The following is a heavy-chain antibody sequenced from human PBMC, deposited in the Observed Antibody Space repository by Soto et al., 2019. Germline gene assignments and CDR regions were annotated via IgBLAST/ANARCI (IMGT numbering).Heavy chain of an antibody. V-gene: IGHV3-30*18. Sequence: SCAASGFTFSSYGMHWVRQAPGKGLEWVAVISYDGSNKYYADSVKGRFTISRDNSKNTLYLQMNSLRAEDTAVYYCAKTQWVGAFDIWGQGTMVTVSS. CDR1: GFTFSSYG. CDR3: AKTQWVGAFDI. CDR2: ISYDGSNK. D-gene: IGHD6-19*01. J-gene: IGHJ3*02.